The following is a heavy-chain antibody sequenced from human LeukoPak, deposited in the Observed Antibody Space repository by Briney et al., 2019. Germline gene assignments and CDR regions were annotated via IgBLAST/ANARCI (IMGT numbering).Heavy chain of an antibody. CDR1: GFTFRDYY. D-gene: IGHD1-26*01. V-gene: IGHV3-11*04. CDR3: ARDVEVGATSGADY. CDR2: ISSSGSTI. J-gene: IGHJ4*02. Sequence: GGSLRLSXAASGFTFRDYYMSWIRQAPGKGLEWVSYISSSGSTIYYADSVKGRFTISRDNAKNSLYLQMNSLRAEDTAVYYCARDVEVGATSGADYWGQGTLVTVSS.